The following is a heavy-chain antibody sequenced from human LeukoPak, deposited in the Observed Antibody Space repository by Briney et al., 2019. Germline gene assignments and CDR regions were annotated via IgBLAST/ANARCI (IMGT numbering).Heavy chain of an antibody. V-gene: IGHV3-23*01. J-gene: IGHJ4*02. Sequence: GGSLRLSCAASGFTFSSYAMSWVRQAPGKGLEWVSAISGRGGSTYYADSVKGRFTISRGNFKNTLYLQMNSLRAEDTAVYYCAKSPRIVGAIPNDYWGQGTLVTVSS. CDR2: ISGRGGST. CDR1: GFTFSSYA. CDR3: AKSPRIVGAIPNDY. D-gene: IGHD1-26*01.